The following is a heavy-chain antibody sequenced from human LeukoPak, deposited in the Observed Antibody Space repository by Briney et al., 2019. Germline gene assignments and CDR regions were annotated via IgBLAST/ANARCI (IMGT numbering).Heavy chain of an antibody. CDR2: ISRESDGSGT. D-gene: IGHD5-12*01. J-gene: IGHJ4*02. Sequence: GGSLRPSCAGSGFTLSSDWVHWVRQVPGEGLVWVARISRESDGSGTNYADSVKGRFSISRDRATNTVHLQMNSLRAEDTAVYYCAKDTVASSFDHWGQGTLVTVSS. V-gene: IGHV3-74*01. CDR3: AKDTVASSFDH. CDR1: GFTLSSDW.